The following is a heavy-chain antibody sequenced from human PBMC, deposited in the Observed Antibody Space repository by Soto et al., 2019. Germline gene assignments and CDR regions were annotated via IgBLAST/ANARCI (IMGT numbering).Heavy chain of an antibody. CDR3: ARLSVAVVAGTRYQTQFDH. V-gene: IGHV4-39*01. J-gene: IGHJ4*02. CDR2: IYYSGTT. Sequence: SETLSRTCTGSGGTISSSSYYWGWIRTPPGKGLEWIGTIYYSGTTYNNPSLKSRVTMSVDTSNNQFSLKLSSMTAADTAVYYCARLSVAVVAGTRYQTQFDHWGRGIQVPVSS. CDR1: GGTISSSSYY. D-gene: IGHD2-15*01.